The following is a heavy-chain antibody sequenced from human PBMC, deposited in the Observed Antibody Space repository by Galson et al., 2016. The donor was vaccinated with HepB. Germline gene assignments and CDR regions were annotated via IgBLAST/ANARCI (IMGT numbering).Heavy chain of an antibody. CDR3: VREPNAGAYYYDY. CDR1: GFEFSTYW. CDR2: IKEDGSVK. Sequence: SLRLSCAASGFEFSTYWMTWVRQAPGKGLEWVANIKEDGSVKYHVDSVKGRFTISRDNAKNSLYLQMNSLRVDDTAVYYCVREPNAGAYYYDYWGRGTLVTVPS. V-gene: IGHV3-7*01. J-gene: IGHJ4*02.